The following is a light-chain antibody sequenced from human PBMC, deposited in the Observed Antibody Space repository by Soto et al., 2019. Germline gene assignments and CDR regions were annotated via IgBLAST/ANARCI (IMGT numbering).Light chain of an antibody. CDR3: SSYTRNSALV. CDR2: EVS. V-gene: IGLV2-14*01. CDR1: SSDVGGYNY. Sequence: QSALTQPASVSGSPEQSITISCTGTSSDVGGYNYVSWYQQHPGKAPKLMIYEVSNRPSGVSNRFSGSKSGNTASLTISGLQDEDEAEYYCSSYTRNSALVFGGGTKVAVL. J-gene: IGLJ2*01.